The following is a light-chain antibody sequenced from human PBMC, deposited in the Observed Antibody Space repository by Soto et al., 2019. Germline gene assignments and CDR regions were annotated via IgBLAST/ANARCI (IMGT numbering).Light chain of an antibody. CDR3: QHFGSSRGT. J-gene: IGKJ1*01. V-gene: IGKV3-20*01. CDR2: GAS. CDR1: QSLSGTS. Sequence: EIVLTQSPRTLSLSPGETATLSCRASQSLSGTSLVWYQQKSGQAPRLLIFGASRRAAGIPDRFSGGGSDTDFTLTISRLEPEDFAVYYCQHFGSSRGTFGQGTKVDIK.